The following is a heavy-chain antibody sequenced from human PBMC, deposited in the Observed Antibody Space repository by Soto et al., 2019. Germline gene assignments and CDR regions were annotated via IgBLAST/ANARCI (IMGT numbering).Heavy chain of an antibody. J-gene: IGHJ4*02. Sequence: EVQMVESGGGLVQPGGSLRLSCAASGFAFSTYWMHWVRQDPEKGLVWVSRINSDGSFTSYADSVKGRFTISRDNAKKKLYLKTKSLRAEDTAVYYCARGYSDTGGGSDYSHFDFWGQGTLVTVSS. V-gene: IGHV3-74*01. D-gene: IGHD2-15*01. CDR1: GFAFSTYW. CDR3: ARGYSDTGGGSDYSHFDF. CDR2: INSDGSFT.